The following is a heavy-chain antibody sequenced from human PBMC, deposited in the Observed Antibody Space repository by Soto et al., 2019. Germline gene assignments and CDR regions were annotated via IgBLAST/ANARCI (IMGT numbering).Heavy chain of an antibody. J-gene: IGHJ4*02. CDR3: ARGSRTATPFDY. V-gene: IGHV4-30-4*08. CDR1: GCSISSGGYY. Sequence: TLSLTCTVSGCSISSGGYYWIWIPQHPGRGLEGIGYIYYSGSTYHDPAIKSRVTISVDTSKHQFYLKLSSVTDAHTAVYYCARGSRTATPFDYWGQGTLVTVSS. CDR2: IYYSGST. D-gene: IGHD2-21*02.